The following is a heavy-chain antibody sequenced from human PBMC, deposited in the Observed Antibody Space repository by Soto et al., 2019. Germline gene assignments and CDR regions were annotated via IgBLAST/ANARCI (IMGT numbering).Heavy chain of an antibody. D-gene: IGHD2-21*01. CDR1: GFTFSSYS. Sequence: GGSLRLSCAASGFTFSSYSMNWVRQAPGKGLEWVSYISSSSSTIYYADSVKGRFTISRDNAKNSLYLQMNSLRDEDTAVYYCARSPFISPTHLDYWGQGTLVTVSS. V-gene: IGHV3-48*02. CDR2: ISSSSSTI. CDR3: ARSPFISPTHLDY. J-gene: IGHJ4*02.